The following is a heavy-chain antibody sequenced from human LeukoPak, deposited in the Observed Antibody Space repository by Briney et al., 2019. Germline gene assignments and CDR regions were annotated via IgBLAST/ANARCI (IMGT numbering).Heavy chain of an antibody. CDR3: ARFSSIAAAFDY. CDR1: GGSISSYY. CDR2: IYYSGNT. Sequence: PSETLSLTCTVSGGSISSYYWHWIRQPPGKGLEWIGSIYYSGNTYYSPSLMSRVTISVDTSKNQFSLNLNSVTAADTAVYYCARFSSIAAAFDYWGLGTLVTVSS. J-gene: IGHJ4*02. V-gene: IGHV4-59*12. D-gene: IGHD6-13*01.